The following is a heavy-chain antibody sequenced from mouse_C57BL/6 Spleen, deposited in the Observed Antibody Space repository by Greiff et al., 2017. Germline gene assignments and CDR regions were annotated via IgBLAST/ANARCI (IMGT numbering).Heavy chain of an antibody. V-gene: IGHV1-55*01. CDR2: IYPGSGST. CDR1: GYTFTSYC. J-gene: IGHJ4*01. D-gene: IGHD2-1*01. Sequence: VQLQQPGAELVKPGASVKMSCKASGYTFTSYCINWVKQRPGQGLEWIGGIYPGSGSTKYNEKFKSKATLTVDTSSSTAYMQLSSLTSEDSAVYFCARETTDYAIDYWGQGTSVTVSS. CDR3: ARETTDYAIDY.